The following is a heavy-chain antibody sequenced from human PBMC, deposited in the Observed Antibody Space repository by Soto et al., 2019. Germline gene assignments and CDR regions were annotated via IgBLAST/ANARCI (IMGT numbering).Heavy chain of an antibody. CDR1: GGSIRSGDYY. V-gene: IGHV4-30-4*01. J-gene: IGHJ6*02. CDR2: IYYSGTT. Sequence: QVQLQESGPGLVKPSQTLSLTCIVSGGSIRSGDYYWTWIRQPPGKGLEWIGYIYYSGTTYYNPSLESRVTISVDTSKNQFSLKLTSVTAADTAVYYCARDLRWAGRSHYNGMDVWGQGTTVTASS. D-gene: IGHD2-21*01. CDR3: ARDLRWAGRSHYNGMDV.